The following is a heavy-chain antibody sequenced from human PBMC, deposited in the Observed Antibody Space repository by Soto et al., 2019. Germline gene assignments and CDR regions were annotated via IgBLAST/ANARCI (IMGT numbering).Heavy chain of an antibody. D-gene: IGHD3-3*01. J-gene: IGHJ6*02. V-gene: IGHV1-58*01. Sequence: SVKVSCKASGFTFTSSAVQWVRQARGQRLEWIGWIVVGSGNANYAQKFQERVTITRDMSTSTAYMELSSLRSEDTAVYYCAAENYDFWSGFHPQYYYYYGMDVWGQGTTVTVSS. CDR1: GFTFTSSA. CDR3: AAENYDFWSGFHPQYYYYYGMDV. CDR2: IVVGSGNA.